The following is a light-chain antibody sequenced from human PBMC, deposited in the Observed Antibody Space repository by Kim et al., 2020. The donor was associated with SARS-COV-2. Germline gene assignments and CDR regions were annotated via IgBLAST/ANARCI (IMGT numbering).Light chain of an antibody. CDR2: DSS. V-gene: IGKV1-33*01. Sequence: DIQMTQSPSSLSASVGDRVTITCQASQDISNCLNWYQQKPGKAPRLLIYDSSNLETGVPSRFSGNGSGTDFSFTITSLQPEDIATYYWQQYDHVPMYTFGQGTKLEI. CDR1: QDISNC. CDR3: QQYDHVPMYT. J-gene: IGKJ2*01.